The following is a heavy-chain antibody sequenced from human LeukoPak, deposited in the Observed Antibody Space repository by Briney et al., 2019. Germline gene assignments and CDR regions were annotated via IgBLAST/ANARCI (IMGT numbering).Heavy chain of an antibody. D-gene: IGHD2-2*01. V-gene: IGHV3-21*01. CDR1: GFTFRSYS. Sequence: GGSLRLSCAASGFTFRSYSMNWVRQAPGKGLEWVSAIDPSSTYIYYADSVKGRFTISRDNAENSLYLQMNSLRVEDTAVYYCARAPTVLVGYCSSSSCQADYWGQGALVTVSS. CDR2: IDPSSTYI. CDR3: ARAPTVLVGYCSSSSCQADY. J-gene: IGHJ4*02.